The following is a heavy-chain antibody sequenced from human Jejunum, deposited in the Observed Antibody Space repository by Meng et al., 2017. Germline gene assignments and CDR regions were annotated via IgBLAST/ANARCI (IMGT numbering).Heavy chain of an antibody. V-gene: IGHV1-2*02. CDR1: GYTFTAYY. J-gene: IGHJ4*02. D-gene: IGHD6-19*01. CDR2: INPNTGGT. Sequence: VHLVQSGAEVKNPGASVKVSCKASGYTFTAYYIHWVRQAPGQGLEWMGWINPNTGGTNYAQNFEDGVTMTRDTSINTAYMEVSRRRSDDTAVYYCAREVGSLAGDFDSWGQGTLVTVSS. CDR3: AREVGSLAGDFDS.